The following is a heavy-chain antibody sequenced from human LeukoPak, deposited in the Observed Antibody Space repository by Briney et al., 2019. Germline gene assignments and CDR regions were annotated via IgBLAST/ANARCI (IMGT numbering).Heavy chain of an antibody. CDR2: IYTSGST. V-gene: IGHV4-4*07. J-gene: IGHJ5*02. D-gene: IGHD3-10*01. CDR3: AREYYYGSGGYVVDP. Sequence: SETLSLTCTVSGGSISSYYWSWIRQPAGKGLEWIGRIYTSGSTNYNPSLKSRVTMSVDTSKNQFSLKLSSVTAADTAVYYCAREYYYGSGGYVVDPWGQGTLVTVSS. CDR1: GGSISSYY.